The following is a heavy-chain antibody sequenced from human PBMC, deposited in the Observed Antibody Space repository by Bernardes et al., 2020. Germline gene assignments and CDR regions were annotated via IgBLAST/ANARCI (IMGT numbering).Heavy chain of an antibody. CDR2: ISSSSSYI. V-gene: IGHV3-21*01. CDR3: ARESPSGVGATDPFDY. J-gene: IGHJ4*02. CDR1: GFTFSSYS. D-gene: IGHD1-26*01. Sequence: GGSLRLSCAASGFTFSSYSMNWVRQAPGKGLEWVSSISSSSSYIYYADSVKGRFTISRDNAKNSLYLQMNSLRAEDTAVYYCARESPSGVGATDPFDYWGQGTLVTVSS.